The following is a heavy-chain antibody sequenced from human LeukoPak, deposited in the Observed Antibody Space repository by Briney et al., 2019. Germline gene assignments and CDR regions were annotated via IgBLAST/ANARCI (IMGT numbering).Heavy chain of an antibody. J-gene: IGHJ4*02. V-gene: IGHV4-30-4*08. CDR2: IYYSGTT. CDR3: ARDRASSGYDYTSDY. Sequence: KSSETLSLTCTVSGGSIRSGDYFWSWIRQPPGKGLEWIGYIYYSGTTYYNPSLKSRVTISVDTSKNQFSLKLSSVTAADTAVYYCARDRASSGYDYTSDYWGQGTLVTVSS. CDR1: GGSIRSGDYF. D-gene: IGHD5-12*01.